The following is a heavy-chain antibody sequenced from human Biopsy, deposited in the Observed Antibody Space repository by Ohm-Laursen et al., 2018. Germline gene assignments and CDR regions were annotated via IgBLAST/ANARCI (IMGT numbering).Heavy chain of an antibody. V-gene: IGHV3-23*01. D-gene: IGHD3-10*01. Sequence: SLRLSCSATGFTFHTYAMNWVRQAPGKGLEWVTHIDVSDYNTYYADSVKGRFSISRVNSENTLYLHMNSLRAEDTAVYFCAKFEGDPTPSYYFDYWGQGTQVTVSS. CDR2: IDVSDYNT. CDR1: GFTFHTYA. J-gene: IGHJ4*02. CDR3: AKFEGDPTPSYYFDY.